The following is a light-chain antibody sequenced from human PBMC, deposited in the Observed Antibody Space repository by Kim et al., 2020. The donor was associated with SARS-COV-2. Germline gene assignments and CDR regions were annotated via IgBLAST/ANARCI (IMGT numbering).Light chain of an antibody. V-gene: IGKV3-11*01. J-gene: IGKJ4*01. CDR1: QSVSNS. CDR3: QQHSNWPLT. Sequence: PGERATLSCRASQSVSNSLAWYQQRPGQAPRLLIFDASNRATGIPARFSGSGSGTDFTLTLSSLEPEDFAVYYCQQHSNWPLTFGGGTKVDIK. CDR2: DAS.